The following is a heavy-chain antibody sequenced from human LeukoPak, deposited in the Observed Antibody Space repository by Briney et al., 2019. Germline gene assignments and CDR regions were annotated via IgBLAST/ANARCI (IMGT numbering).Heavy chain of an antibody. J-gene: IGHJ4*02. D-gene: IGHD5-24*01. CDR3: AKDRDWYYFDY. CDR2: INRDGSET. V-gene: IGHV3-7*01. Sequence: GGSLRLSCAASGFTFSSYWMSWVRQAPGKGLEWVAYINRDGSETYYVDSVKGRFTISRDNAKNSLYLQMNSLRAEDTAVYYCAKDRDWYYFDYWGQGTLVTVSS. CDR1: GFTFSSYW.